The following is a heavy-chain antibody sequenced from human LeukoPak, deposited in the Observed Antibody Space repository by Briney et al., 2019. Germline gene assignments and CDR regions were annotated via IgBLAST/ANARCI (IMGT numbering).Heavy chain of an antibody. V-gene: IGHV1-69*05. CDR2: IIPIFGTA. D-gene: IGHD3-10*01. J-gene: IGHJ4*02. Sequence: ASVKVSCKASGGTFSSYAISWVRQAPGQGLEWMGGIIPIFGTANYAQKFQGRVTITTDESTSTAYMELSSLRSEDTAVYYCARDRSRLWFGELLGPFVNWGQGTLVPVSS. CDR1: GGTFSSYA. CDR3: ARDRSRLWFGELLGPFVN.